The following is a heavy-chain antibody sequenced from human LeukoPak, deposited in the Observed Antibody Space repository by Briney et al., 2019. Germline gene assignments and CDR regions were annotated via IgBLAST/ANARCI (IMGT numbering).Heavy chain of an antibody. Sequence: SETLSLTCTVSGGSISSYYWSWIRQPPGKGLEWIGYIYYSGSTNYNPSLKSRVTISVDTSKNQFSLKQSSVTAADTAVYYCARVTTDFWSGYEYYYYYGMDVWGQGTTVTVSS. J-gene: IGHJ6*02. CDR2: IYYSGST. D-gene: IGHD3-3*01. CDR3: ARVTTDFWSGYEYYYYYGMDV. CDR1: GGSISSYY. V-gene: IGHV4-59*01.